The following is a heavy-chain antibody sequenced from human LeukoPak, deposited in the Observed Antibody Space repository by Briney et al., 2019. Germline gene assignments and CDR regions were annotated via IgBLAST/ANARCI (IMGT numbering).Heavy chain of an antibody. J-gene: IGHJ3*02. V-gene: IGHV4-34*01. CDR1: GGSFSGYY. Sequence: SETLSLTCAVYGGSFSGYYWSWIRQPPGKGLEWIGEINHSGSTNYNPSLKSRVTISVDTSKNQFSLKLSSVTAADTAVYYCARGPRVLVIIRPHAFDIWGQGTMVTVSS. CDR3: ARGPRVLVIIRPHAFDI. D-gene: IGHD3-9*01. CDR2: INHSGST.